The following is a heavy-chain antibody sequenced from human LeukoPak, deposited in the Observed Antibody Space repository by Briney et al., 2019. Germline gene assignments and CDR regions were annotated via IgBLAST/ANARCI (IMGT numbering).Heavy chain of an antibody. V-gene: IGHV3-21*01. CDR1: GFTFSGYS. J-gene: IGHJ4*02. CDR3: ARANPPAISFFDW. Sequence: GGSLRLSCAASGFTFSGYSMNWVRLAPGKGLEWVSSISGSSGSIYYADSVKGRFTISRDNAKNSLDLQMNSLGAEDTAVYYCARANPPAISFFDWWGQGTLVSVSS. D-gene: IGHD3-9*01. CDR2: ISGSSGSI.